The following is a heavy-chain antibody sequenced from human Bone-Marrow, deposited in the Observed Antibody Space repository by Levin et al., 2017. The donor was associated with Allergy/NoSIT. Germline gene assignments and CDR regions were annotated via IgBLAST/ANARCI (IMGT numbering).Heavy chain of an antibody. CDR1: GYSFTSYD. CDR3: GREANSVDY. J-gene: IGHJ4*02. CDR2: INPSRGST. V-gene: IGHV1-46*01. Sequence: GSVKVSCKASGYSFTSYDMHWVRQAPGQGLDWVGIINPSRGSTIYAQKCRGRVTMSADTSTSTVYMELTGLMLEDTAVYYCGREANSVDYWGQGTLVTVPS. D-gene: IGHD1-7*01.